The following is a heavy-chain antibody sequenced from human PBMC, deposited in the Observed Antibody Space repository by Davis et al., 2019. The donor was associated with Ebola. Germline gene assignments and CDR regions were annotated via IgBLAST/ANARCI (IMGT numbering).Heavy chain of an antibody. D-gene: IGHD2-21*02. CDR2: ISGRGTTI. V-gene: IGHV3-23*01. CDR1: GFTFSSYA. Sequence: GGSLRLSCAASGFTFSSYAMSWVRQAPGKGLEWVSAISGRGTTIYYADSVKGRFTISRDNSKDTLYLQMNSLRADDTAVYYCAKESASCGGDCYSLSDFWGQGTLVTVSS. CDR3: AKESASCGGDCYSLSDF. J-gene: IGHJ4*02.